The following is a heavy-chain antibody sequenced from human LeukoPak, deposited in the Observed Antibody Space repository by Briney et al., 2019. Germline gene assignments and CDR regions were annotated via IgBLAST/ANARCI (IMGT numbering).Heavy chain of an antibody. J-gene: IGHJ4*02. CDR1: GGSISSSSYY. V-gene: IGHV4-61*01. CDR3: ARSSDYYGGYFDY. D-gene: IGHD3-22*01. CDR2: IYYSGST. Sequence: SETLSLTCTVSGGSISSSSYYWNWIRQPPGKGLEWIGYIYYSGSTNYNPSLKSRVTVSVDTSKNQFSLKLSSVTAADTAVYYCARSSDYYGGYFDYWGQGTLVTVSS.